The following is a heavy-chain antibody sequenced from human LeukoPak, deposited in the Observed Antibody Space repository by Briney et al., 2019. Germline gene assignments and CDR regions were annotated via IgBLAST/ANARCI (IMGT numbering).Heavy chain of an antibody. CDR3: ARLAAASPGY. CDR2: ISSDTSNK. CDR1: GFPFVAYA. J-gene: IGHJ4*02. D-gene: IGHD3-16*01. V-gene: IGHV3-30*10. Sequence: GGSLRLSCATSGFPFVAYALHWVRQAPGKGLEWVAVISSDTSNKYYMDSVKGRFTISRDNSKNTLYLQMDSLRPEDTAVYYCARLAAASPGYWGQGTLVAVSS.